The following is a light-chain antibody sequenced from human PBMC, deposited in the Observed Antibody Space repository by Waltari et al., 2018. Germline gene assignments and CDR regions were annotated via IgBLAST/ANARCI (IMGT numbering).Light chain of an antibody. CDR2: GAS. CDR3: QQYGSSPYT. J-gene: IGKJ2*01. V-gene: IGKV3-20*01. CDR1: QSVSNNY. Sequence: ENVLTQSPGPLSLSPGERGTPPCRASQSVSNNYLAWYQQKPGQAPRLLIYGASTRISGIPDRFSGSGSGTDFTLSINRLEHEDSAVYYCQQYGSSPYTFGQGTKLEIK.